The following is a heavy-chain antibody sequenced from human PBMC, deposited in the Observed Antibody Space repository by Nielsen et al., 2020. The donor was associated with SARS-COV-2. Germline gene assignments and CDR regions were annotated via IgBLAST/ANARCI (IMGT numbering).Heavy chain of an antibody. J-gene: IGHJ6*03. CDR1: GFNFRDFG. V-gene: IGHV3-33*01. Sequence: GESLKISCAAPGFNFRDFGMHWVRRPPGKGLEWVAVVWSDGTNKYYADSVKGRFAVSRDTSNNILFLQMDSLSVEDTGVYYCTRDSENSRESDYHYYMDVWAKGTTVTVSS. CDR3: TRDSENSRESDYHYYMDV. CDR2: VWSDGTNK. D-gene: IGHD3-22*01.